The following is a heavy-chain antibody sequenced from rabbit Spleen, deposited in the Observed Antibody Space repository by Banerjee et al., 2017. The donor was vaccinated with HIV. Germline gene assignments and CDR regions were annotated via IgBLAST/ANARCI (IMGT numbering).Heavy chain of an antibody. CDR3: ARDGAGGSYFAL. CDR2: IDPVFGIT. V-gene: IGHV1S7*01. J-gene: IGHJ4*01. CDR1: GFTLSSYY. D-gene: IGHD8-1*01. Sequence: HLKESGGGLVQPGGSLKLSCTASGFTLSSYYTNWVRQAPGKGLEWIGYIDPVFGITYYANWVNGRFSISRENAQNTVFLQMTSLTAADTATYFCARDGAGGSYFALWGPGTLVTVS.